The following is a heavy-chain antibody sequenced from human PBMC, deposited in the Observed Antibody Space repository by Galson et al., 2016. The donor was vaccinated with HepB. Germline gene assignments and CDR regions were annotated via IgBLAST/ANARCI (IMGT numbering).Heavy chain of an antibody. Sequence: SLRLSCAPSGFTFSSFSMHWVRQAPGKGLEWLSYISSSGDAVYYADSVRGRFTISRDNAKNSLFLQMNSLRVEDTAVYYCARDLGVHAGNYWGQGTLVP. D-gene: IGHD3-16*01. CDR1: GFTFSSFS. V-gene: IGHV3-48*01. CDR2: ISSSGDAV. CDR3: ARDLGVHAGNY. J-gene: IGHJ4*02.